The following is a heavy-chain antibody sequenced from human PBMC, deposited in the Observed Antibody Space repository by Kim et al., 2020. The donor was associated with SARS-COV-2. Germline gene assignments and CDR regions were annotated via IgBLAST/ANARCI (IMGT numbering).Heavy chain of an antibody. CDR2: IYSGGSST. D-gene: IGHD2-2*01. J-gene: IGHJ4*02. CDR3: ATLASIDY. CDR1: ELTFSNFSNYW. Sequence: GGSLRLSCVASELTFSNFSNYWMHWVRQVPGKGLVWVSRIYSGGSSTVYADSVKGRFTISRDNAKNTLYLQMKSLRAEDTAVYYCATLASIDYWGQGTLVTVSS. V-gene: IGHV3-74*01.